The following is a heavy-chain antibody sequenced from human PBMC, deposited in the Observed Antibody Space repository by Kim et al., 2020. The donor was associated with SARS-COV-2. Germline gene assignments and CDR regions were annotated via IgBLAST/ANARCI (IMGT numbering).Heavy chain of an antibody. Sequence: SETLSLTCTVSGGSFSSYYWSWVRQPPGKGLEWIGFIHYSGYHDRNPSLNSRVAISFDTSNNHFSLMLNSVTAADTAAYYCSRYSGACGVFD. CDR1: GGSFSSYY. V-gene: IGHV4-59*01. CDR3: SRYSGACGVFD. J-gene: IGHJ5*01. D-gene: IGHD4-17*01. CDR2: IHYSGYH.